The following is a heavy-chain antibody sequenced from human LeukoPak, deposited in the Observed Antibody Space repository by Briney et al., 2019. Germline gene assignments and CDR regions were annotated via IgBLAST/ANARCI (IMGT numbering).Heavy chain of an antibody. V-gene: IGHV5-51*01. J-gene: IGHJ4*02. CDR1: GYSFTSYW. CDR3: ARREMATNPFDY. CDR2: IYPDDSDT. D-gene: IGHD5-24*01. Sequence: GESLKISCKGSGYSFTSYWLGWVRQMPGKGLEWMGIIYPDDSDTKYSPSFQGQVTISADKSISTAYLQWSSLKASDTAMYYCARREMATNPFDYWGQGTLVTVSS.